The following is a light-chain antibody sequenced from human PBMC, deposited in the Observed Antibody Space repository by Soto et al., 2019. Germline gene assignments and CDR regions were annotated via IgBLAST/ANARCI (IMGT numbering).Light chain of an antibody. CDR1: QSVSGY. CDR3: QQRNYCQVT. Sequence: EVVLTQSPVTLSLAPGERASLSCRASQSVSGYLAWYQQKPGQAPRLLIYDVSNRATGIAAMYSGSGSGKDFTLTRSSLETDDFEMAYCQQRNYCQVTVGQETRLEIK. J-gene: IGKJ5*01. CDR2: DVS. V-gene: IGKV3-11*01.